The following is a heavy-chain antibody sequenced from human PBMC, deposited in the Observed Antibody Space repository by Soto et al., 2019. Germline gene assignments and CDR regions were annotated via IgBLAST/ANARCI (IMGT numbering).Heavy chain of an antibody. D-gene: IGHD2-15*01. Sequence: PGGSLRLSCAASGFTFSSYGIHWVRQAPGKGLQWVAVISYDGSNKYYADSVKGRFTISRDNSKNTLYLQMNSLTTEDTAVYYCAKDRSRYCSSGSCYGDFDFWGQGTLVTVSS. CDR2: ISYDGSNK. J-gene: IGHJ4*02. V-gene: IGHV3-30*18. CDR1: GFTFSSYG. CDR3: AKDRSRYCSSGSCYGDFDF.